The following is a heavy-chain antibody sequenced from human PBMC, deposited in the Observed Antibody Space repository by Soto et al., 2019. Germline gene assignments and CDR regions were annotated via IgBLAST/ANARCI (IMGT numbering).Heavy chain of an antibody. D-gene: IGHD2-8*01. J-gene: IGHJ3*02. V-gene: IGHV1-69*04. CDR3: ARDRRMGGPDAFDI. Sequence: SAEASCKDPRGTNSSYTRCWPQQEIGQGLEWMGRIIPILGIANYAQKFQGRVTITADKSTSTAYMELSSLRSEDTAVYYCARDRRMGGPDAFDIWGQGTMVTVSS. CDR2: IIPILGIA. CDR1: RGTNSSYT.